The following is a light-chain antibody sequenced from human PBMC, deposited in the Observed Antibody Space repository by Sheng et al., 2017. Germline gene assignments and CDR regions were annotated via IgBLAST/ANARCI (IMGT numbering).Light chain of an antibody. CDR1: QDVDNY. J-gene: IGKJ4*01. CDR2: DAS. V-gene: IGKV1-33*01. CDR3: QQYGALPLT. Sequence: DIQMTQSPSSLSASVGDRVTITCQASQDVDNYLNWYQQKPGKAPKSLIYDASNLETGVPSRFSGSGSGTDFILTISGLQPEDIATYYCQQYGALPLTFGGGTKVEIK.